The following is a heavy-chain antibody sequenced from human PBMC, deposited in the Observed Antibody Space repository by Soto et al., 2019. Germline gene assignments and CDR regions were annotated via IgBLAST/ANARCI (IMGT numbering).Heavy chain of an antibody. J-gene: IGHJ6*02. Sequence: PSETMSLTCTVSGGSISSSSDYWGWIRQPPGKGLEWIGSIYYSGSTYYNPSLKSRVTISVDTSKNQFSLKLSSVTAEDTAVSYCATAGYGAFPYHYGLDVWGQGTTVTVSS. CDR2: IYYSGST. CDR3: ATAGYGAFPYHYGLDV. CDR1: GGSISSSSDY. V-gene: IGHV4-39*01. D-gene: IGHD4-17*01.